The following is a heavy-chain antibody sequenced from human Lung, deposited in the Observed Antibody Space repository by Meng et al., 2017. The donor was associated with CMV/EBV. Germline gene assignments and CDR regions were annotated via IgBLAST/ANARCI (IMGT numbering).Heavy chain of an antibody. CDR1: GFSFATYS. Sequence: LVQQGGGVRKPAAAVTVSCQASGFSFATYSFSGGRQAPGQGVDWMGWISDHTGKAKYAQTLKGRVTMTTDTSTSTFSLELRTVTFADTAVYYCARFEEKGTIRLDYWGQGTLVTVSS. CDR3: ARFEEKGTIRLDY. CDR2: ISDHTGKA. V-gene: IGHV1-18*01. J-gene: IGHJ4*02. D-gene: IGHD2-8*01.